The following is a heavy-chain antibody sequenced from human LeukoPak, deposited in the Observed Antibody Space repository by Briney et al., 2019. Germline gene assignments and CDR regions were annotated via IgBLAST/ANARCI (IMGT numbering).Heavy chain of an antibody. J-gene: IGHJ4*02. D-gene: IGHD3-10*01. Sequence: GASVKVSCKVSGYTFTSYYMHWVRQAPGQGLEWMGIINPSSGSTSYAQKFQGRVTMTRDTSTSTVYMELSSLRSEDTAVYYCARYNSMFRGVTTSDYWGQGTLVTVSS. CDR3: ARYNSMFRGVTTSDY. V-gene: IGHV1-46*01. CDR2: INPSSGST. CDR1: GYTFTSYY.